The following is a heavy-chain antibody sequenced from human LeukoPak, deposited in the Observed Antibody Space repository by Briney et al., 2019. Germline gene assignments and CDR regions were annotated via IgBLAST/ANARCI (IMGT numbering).Heavy chain of an antibody. J-gene: IGHJ4*02. CDR3: ARVLYDYVCGTYVY. CDR2: IGGSGNNT. V-gene: IGHV3-23*01. D-gene: IGHD3-16*01. Sequence: GGSLRLSCAASGFTFSSYAMSWVRQAPGKGLQWVSSIGGSGNNTYYADSAKGRFTISRDNSKNTLYLQMNRLRAEDTALYYCARVLYDYVCGTYVYWGQGTLVTVSS. CDR1: GFTFSSYA.